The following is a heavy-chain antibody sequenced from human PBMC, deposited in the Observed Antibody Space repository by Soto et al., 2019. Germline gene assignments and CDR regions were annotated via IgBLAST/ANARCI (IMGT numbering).Heavy chain of an antibody. D-gene: IGHD2-2*01. J-gene: IGHJ6*03. CDR3: TRGNRPPSGYCSCSCCCVSVYYYMDV. CDR1: GFTFSDYY. Sequence: GGSLRLSCAASGFTFSDYYMSWIRQAPGKGLEWVSYISSSGSTIYYADSVRGRFTISRDNAKNSLYLQMNSLKTEDTAVYYCTRGNRPPSGYCSCSCCCVSVYYYMDVWGQETTVTVAS. V-gene: IGHV3-11*01. CDR2: ISSSGSTI.